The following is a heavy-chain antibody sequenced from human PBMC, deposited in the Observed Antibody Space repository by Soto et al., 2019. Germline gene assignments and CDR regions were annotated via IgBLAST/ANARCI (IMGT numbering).Heavy chain of an antibody. CDR1: GYTFTSYG. J-gene: IGHJ4*02. V-gene: IGHV1-18*01. D-gene: IGHD5-18*01. CDR2: ISAYNGNT. CDR3: ARDPGAYSYGYVWLDY. Sequence: QVQLVQSGAEVKKPGASVKVSCKASGYTFTSYGISWVRQAPGQGLEWMGWISAYNGNTNYAQKLQGRVTMTTDTSTRPAYKELRSLRSDDTAVYYCARDPGAYSYGYVWLDYWGQGTLVTVSS.